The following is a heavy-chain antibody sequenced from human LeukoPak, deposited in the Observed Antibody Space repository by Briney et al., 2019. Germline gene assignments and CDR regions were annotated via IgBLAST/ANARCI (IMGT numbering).Heavy chain of an antibody. CDR1: GGSFSGYY. CDR2: INHSGST. CDR3: ARVGGYSYGYSPYYFDY. V-gene: IGHV4-34*01. D-gene: IGHD5-18*01. Sequence: NASEPLSLTCAVYGGSFSGYYWSWIREPPGKGLEWIGEINHSGSTNYNPSLKSRVTISVDTSKNQFSLKLSSVTAADTAVYYCARVGGYSYGYSPYYFDYWGQGTLVTVFS. J-gene: IGHJ4*02.